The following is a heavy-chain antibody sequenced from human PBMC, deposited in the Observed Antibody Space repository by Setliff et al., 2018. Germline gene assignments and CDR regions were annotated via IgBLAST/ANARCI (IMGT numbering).Heavy chain of an antibody. CDR3: TRRPRGRAAFDI. J-gene: IGHJ3*02. Sequence: ETLSLTCTVSGGSISTSSHHWVWIRQSPGKGLEWIGTIYSSGTTYYSLSLKSRVTISLDTSKSQFSLNLGSVTAADTAVYYCTRRPRGRAAFDIWGQGTMVTVSS. CDR2: IYSSGTT. V-gene: IGHV4-39*01. CDR1: GGSISTSSHH. D-gene: IGHD3-10*01.